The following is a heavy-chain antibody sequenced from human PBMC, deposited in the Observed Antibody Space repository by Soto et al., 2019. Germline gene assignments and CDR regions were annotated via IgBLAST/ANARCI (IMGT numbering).Heavy chain of an antibody. Sequence: EVQLLESGGGLVQPGGSLRLSCATSGFTFSDHAMHWVRQAPGEGLEWVSGVRGDFVTTPYADSVKGRFTISRDNSKNTLYLQMNSLRAEDTAIYYCVKEVKMGVEGFDYWGQGTLVTVSS. J-gene: IGHJ4*02. CDR3: VKEVKMGVEGFDY. V-gene: IGHV3-23*01. CDR2: VRGDFVTT. D-gene: IGHD1-26*01. CDR1: GFTFSDHA.